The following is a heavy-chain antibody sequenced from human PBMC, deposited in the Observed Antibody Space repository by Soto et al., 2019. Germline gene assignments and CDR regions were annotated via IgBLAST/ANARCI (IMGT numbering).Heavy chain of an antibody. V-gene: IGHV3-66*01. CDR2: IYSGGST. Sequence: GGSLRLSCAASGFTVSSNYMSWVRQAPGKGLEWVSVIYSGGSTYYADSVKGRFTISRDNSKNTLYLQMNSLRAEDTAVYYCARTSITMVRGVITVFDYWGQGTLVTVSS. CDR1: GFTVSSNY. CDR3: ARTSITMVRGVITVFDY. J-gene: IGHJ4*02. D-gene: IGHD3-10*01.